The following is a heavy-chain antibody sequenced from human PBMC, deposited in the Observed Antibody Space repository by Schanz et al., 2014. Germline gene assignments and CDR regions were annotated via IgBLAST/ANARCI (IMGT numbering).Heavy chain of an antibody. D-gene: IGHD6-19*01. J-gene: IGHJ4*02. CDR1: GGSISSNNW. CDR3: AGRPVRARSGGLDS. CDR2: IYQSGKT. V-gene: IGHV4-4*02. Sequence: QVQLQESGPGLVKPSGTLSLTCTVSGGSISSNNWWTWVRQPPGKGLEWIGEIYQSGKTTYDPSRKSRRTVSMDKSSNQFSLRLTSVTAADTAVYFCAGRPVRARSGGLDSWGQGTLVTVSS.